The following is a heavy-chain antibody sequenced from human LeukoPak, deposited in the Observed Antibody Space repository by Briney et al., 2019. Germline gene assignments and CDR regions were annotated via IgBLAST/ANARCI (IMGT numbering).Heavy chain of an antibody. D-gene: IGHD3-10*01. J-gene: IGHJ4*02. Sequence: SETLSLTCTVSGGSISSGSYYWSWIRQPAGKGLEWIGRIYTSGSTNYNPSLKSRVTISIDTSKNQFSLKLSSVTAADTAVYYCARGVTMVRGVIINFDYWGQGTLVTVSS. CDR2: IYTSGST. CDR3: ARGVTMVRGVIINFDY. CDR1: GGSISSGSYY. V-gene: IGHV4-61*02.